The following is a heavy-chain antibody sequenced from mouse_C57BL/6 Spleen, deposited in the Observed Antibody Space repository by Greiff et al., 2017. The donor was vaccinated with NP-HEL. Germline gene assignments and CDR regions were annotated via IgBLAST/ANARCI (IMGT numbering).Heavy chain of an antibody. Sequence: QVQLQQPGAELVRPGSSVKLSCKASGYTFTSYWMDWVKQRPGQGLEWIGNIYPSDSETHYNQQFKDKATLTVDKSSSTAYMQLSSLTSEDSAVYYCARVYYDYDGGGDYWGQGTTLTVSS. CDR2: IYPSDSET. D-gene: IGHD2-4*01. CDR1: GYTFTSYW. J-gene: IGHJ2*01. CDR3: ARVYYDYDGGGDY. V-gene: IGHV1-61*01.